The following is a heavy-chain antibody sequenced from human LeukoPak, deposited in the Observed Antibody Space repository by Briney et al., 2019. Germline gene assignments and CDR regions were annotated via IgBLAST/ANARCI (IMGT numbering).Heavy chain of an antibody. CDR1: GYTFTSYA. CDR2: INAGNGNT. J-gene: IGHJ4*02. D-gene: IGHD3-10*01. CDR3: VRDYGSGSYCIYY. V-gene: IGHV1-3*01. Sequence: ASVKVSCKASGYTFTSYAMHWVRQAPGQRLEWMGWINAGNGNTKYSQKFQGRVTITRDTSASTAYMELSSLRSGDTAVYYCVRDYGSGSYCIYYWGQGTLVTVSS.